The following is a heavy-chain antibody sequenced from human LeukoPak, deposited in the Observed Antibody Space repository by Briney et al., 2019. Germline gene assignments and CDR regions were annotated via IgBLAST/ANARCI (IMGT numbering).Heavy chain of an antibody. D-gene: IGHD2/OR15-2a*01. CDR3: ARTSTTNAFDI. V-gene: IGHV4-59*01. CDR2: IYYSGST. J-gene: IGHJ3*02. CDR1: GGSISSYY. Sequence: SETLSLTCTVSGGSISSYYWSWIRQPPGKGLEWIGYIYYSGSTNYNPSLKSRVTIPVDTSKNQFSLKLSSVTAADTAVYYCARTSTTNAFDIWGQGTMVTVSS.